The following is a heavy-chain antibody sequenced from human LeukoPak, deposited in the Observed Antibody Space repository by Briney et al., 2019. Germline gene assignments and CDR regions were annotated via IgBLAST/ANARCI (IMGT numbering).Heavy chain of an antibody. V-gene: IGHV4-59*01. CDR3: ASGSYFYYFDY. Sequence: SETLSLTCTVSGGSISSYYWSWIRQPPGKGLEWIGYIYYSGSTNYNPSPKSRVTISVDTSKNQFSLKLSSVTAADTAVYYCASGSYFYYFDYWGQGTLVTVSS. J-gene: IGHJ4*02. CDR2: IYYSGST. CDR1: GGSISSYY. D-gene: IGHD1-26*01.